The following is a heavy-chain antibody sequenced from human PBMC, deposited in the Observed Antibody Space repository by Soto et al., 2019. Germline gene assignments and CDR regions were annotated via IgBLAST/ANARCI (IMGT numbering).Heavy chain of an antibody. J-gene: IGHJ4*02. CDR1: GFSLSINGVA. V-gene: IGHV2-5*02. CDR2: IYWDDDQ. D-gene: IGHD3-10*01. CDR3: AHKRDVSRGFKY. Sequence: QITLKESGPPLVKPTQTLTLTCTFSGFSLSINGVAVGWIRQPPGQALEWLALIYWDDDQRYNPSLKNRLTIPKDTPRNQVVLTMTNMDPVDTATYYCAHKRDVSRGFKYWGQGTLVTVSS.